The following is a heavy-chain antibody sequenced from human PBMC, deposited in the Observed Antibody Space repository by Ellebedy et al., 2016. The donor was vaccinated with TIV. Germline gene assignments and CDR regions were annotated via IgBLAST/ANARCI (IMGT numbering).Heavy chain of an antibody. CDR3: ARDPGGGGDFGDNWFDP. CDR2: IYTDGGT. J-gene: IGHJ5*02. V-gene: IGHV3-66*01. CDR1: GFTVSSFF. Sequence: GGSLRLSCAASGFTVSSFFMTWVRQAPGKGLEWVSVIYTDGGTNYTDSVKGRFTISRDSSKNTLYLQMNSLTAEDTAVYYCARDPGGGGDFGDNWFDPWGQGTLVTVSS. D-gene: IGHD2-21*01.